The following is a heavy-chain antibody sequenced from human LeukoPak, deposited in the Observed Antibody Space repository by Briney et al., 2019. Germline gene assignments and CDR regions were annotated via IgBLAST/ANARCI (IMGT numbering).Heavy chain of an antibody. J-gene: IGHJ4*02. CDR2: IYTSGST. V-gene: IGHV4-61*02. Sequence: PSQTLSLTCTVSGGSISSGGYYWSWIRQPAGKGLEWIGRIYTSGSTNYNPSLKSRVTISADTSKNQFSLKLNSVTAADTALYYCARDRGSFYLFYYWGPGPLVTVS. CDR1: GGSISSGGYY. D-gene: IGHD3-10*01. CDR3: ARDRGSFYLFYY.